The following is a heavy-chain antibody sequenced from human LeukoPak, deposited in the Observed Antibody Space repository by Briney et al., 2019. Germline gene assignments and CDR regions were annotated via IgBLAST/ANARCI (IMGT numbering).Heavy chain of an antibody. V-gene: IGHV3-21*01. Sequence: PGGSLRLSCAASEFTFSSYSMNWVRQAPGKGLEWVSSISSSSSYIYYADSVKGRFTISRDNAKNSLYLQMNSLRAEDTAVYYCARDPGIAVAGWGQGTLVTVSS. CDR3: ARDPGIAVAG. CDR2: ISSSSSYI. D-gene: IGHD6-19*01. J-gene: IGHJ4*02. CDR1: EFTFSSYS.